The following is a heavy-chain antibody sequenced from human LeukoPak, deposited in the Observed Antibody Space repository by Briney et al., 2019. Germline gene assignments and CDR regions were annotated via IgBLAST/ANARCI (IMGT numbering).Heavy chain of an antibody. J-gene: IGHJ2*01. D-gene: IGHD2-2*01. CDR1: GFTFSSYA. Sequence: PGRSLRLSCAASGFTFSSYAMHWVRQAPGKGLEWVAVISYDGSNKYYADSVKGRFTISRDNSKNTLYLQMNSLRAEDTAVYYCARDGSTSGNWYFDLWGRGTLVTVSS. V-gene: IGHV3-30*04. CDR2: ISYDGSNK. CDR3: ARDGSTSGNWYFDL.